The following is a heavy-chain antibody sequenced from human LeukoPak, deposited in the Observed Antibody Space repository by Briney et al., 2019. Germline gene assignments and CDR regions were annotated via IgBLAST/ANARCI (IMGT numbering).Heavy chain of an antibody. CDR2: INPSGGST. CDR3: ATAWGDILTGPHPYYFDY. D-gene: IGHD3-9*01. V-gene: IGHV1-46*01. CDR1: GYTFTTYY. Sequence: ASVKVSRKASGYTFTTYYMHWVRQAPGQGLEWMGIINPSGGSTTYAQKFQGRVTMTRDTSTSTVYMELSSLKSEDTAVYYCATAWGDILTGPHPYYFDYWGQGTLVTVSS. J-gene: IGHJ4*02.